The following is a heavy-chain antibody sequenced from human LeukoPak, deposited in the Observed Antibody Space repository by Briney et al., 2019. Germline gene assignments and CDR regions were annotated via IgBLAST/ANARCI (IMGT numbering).Heavy chain of an antibody. D-gene: IGHD1-26*01. CDR2: ITCGGYST. Sequence: PGGSLRLSCAASGFTFSSYAMSGVRQAPRKGLEGVSWITCGGYSTSYADSVKGRFTISRDNSGNTLFLHMDSLRAEDTAVYYCAKDASYSGTYIANFDYWGQGTLVTVSS. CDR3: AKDASYSGTYIANFDY. V-gene: IGHV3-23*01. CDR1: GFTFSSYA. J-gene: IGHJ4*02.